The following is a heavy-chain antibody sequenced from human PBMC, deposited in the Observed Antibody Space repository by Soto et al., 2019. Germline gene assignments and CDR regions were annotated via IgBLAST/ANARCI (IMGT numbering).Heavy chain of an antibody. CDR3: AKDVNMVPTGFDY. V-gene: IGHV3-30*18. Sequence: VQLVESGGGLVKPGGSLRLSCAASGFTFSSYGMHWVRQAPGEGLEWVAVISYDGSNKYYADSVKGRFTISRDNSKNTLYLQMNSLRAEDTAVYYCAKDVNMVPTGFDYWGQGTLVTVSS. CDR2: ISYDGSNK. D-gene: IGHD3-10*01. CDR1: GFTFSSYG. J-gene: IGHJ4*02.